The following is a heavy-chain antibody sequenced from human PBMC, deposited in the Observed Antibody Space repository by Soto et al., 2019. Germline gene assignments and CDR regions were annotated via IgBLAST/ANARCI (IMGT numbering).Heavy chain of an antibody. Sequence: PSETLCLTCTVSGGSISSYDWSWIRQPPGKGLEWIGYIYYSGSTNYNPSLKSRVTISVDTSKNQFSLELSSVTAADTAVYYCARRYGGTFDYWGQGTLVTVSS. J-gene: IGHJ4*02. CDR3: ARRYGGTFDY. CDR1: GGSISSYD. D-gene: IGHD2-15*01. V-gene: IGHV4-59*08. CDR2: IYYSGST.